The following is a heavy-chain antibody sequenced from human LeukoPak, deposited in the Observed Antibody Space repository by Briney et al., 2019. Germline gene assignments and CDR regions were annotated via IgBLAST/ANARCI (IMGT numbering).Heavy chain of an antibody. J-gene: IGHJ3*02. CDR2: IWYDGSNK. D-gene: IGHD3-22*01. CDR1: GFTFSSYG. Sequence: PGRSLRLSCAASGFTFSSYGMHWVRQAPGKGLEWVAVIWYDGSNKYYADSVKGRFTISRDNSKNTLYLQMNSLRAEDTAVYYCARDRYYGSSRDAFDIWGQGTMVTVSS. V-gene: IGHV3-33*01. CDR3: ARDRYYGSSRDAFDI.